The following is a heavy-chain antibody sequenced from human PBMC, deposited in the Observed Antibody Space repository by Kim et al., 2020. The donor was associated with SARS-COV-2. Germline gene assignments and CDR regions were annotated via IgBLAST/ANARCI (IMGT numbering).Heavy chain of an antibody. J-gene: IGHJ6*02. D-gene: IGHD3-10*01. CDR3: ARDPAVVGFGELYWRNKPDYYYYGMDV. CDR1: GGTFSSYA. V-gene: IGHV1-69*13. CDR2: IIPIFGTA. Sequence: SVKVSCKASGGTFSSYAISWVRQAPGQGLEWMGGIIPIFGTANYAQKFQGRVTIPADESTSTAYMELSSLRSEDTAVYYCARDPAVVGFGELYWRNKPDYYYYGMDVGGQGTTVTVSS.